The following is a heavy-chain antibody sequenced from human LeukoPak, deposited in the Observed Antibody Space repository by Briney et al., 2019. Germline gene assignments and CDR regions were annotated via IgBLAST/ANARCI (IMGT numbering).Heavy chain of an antibody. D-gene: IGHD4-23*01. CDR2: INSNTGGT. Sequence: AASVKVSCKASGYTFTGYYMHWVRQAPGQGLEWMGWINSNTGGTNYAQNFQGRVTMTRDTSISTAYMELSRLRSDDTAVYYCARDNSVEDTAWWFDPWGQGTLVTVSS. CDR3: ARDNSVEDTAWWFDP. CDR1: GYTFTGYY. J-gene: IGHJ5*02. V-gene: IGHV1-2*02.